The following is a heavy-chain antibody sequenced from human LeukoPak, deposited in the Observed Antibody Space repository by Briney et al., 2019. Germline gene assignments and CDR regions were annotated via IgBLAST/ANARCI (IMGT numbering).Heavy chain of an antibody. CDR2: INPNSGGT. J-gene: IGHJ6*02. D-gene: IGHD2-15*01. CDR3: ARDLADIVVVVAASRGYYYYGMDV. CDR1: GYTFTGYY. V-gene: IGHV1-2*02. Sequence: ASVKVSCKASGYTFTGYYMHWVRQAPGQGLEWMGWINPNSGGTNYAQKFQGRVTMTRDTSISTAYMELSRLRSDDMAVYYCARDLADIVVVVAASRGYYYYGMDVWGQGTTVTVSS.